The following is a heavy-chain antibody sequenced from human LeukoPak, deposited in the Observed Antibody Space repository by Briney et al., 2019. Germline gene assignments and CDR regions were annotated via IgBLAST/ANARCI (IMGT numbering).Heavy chain of an antibody. CDR1: GFIFNNYA. D-gene: IGHD3-22*01. CDR2: ISWNSGTI. V-gene: IGHV3-9*01. Sequence: PWGSLRLSCAGSGFIFNNYAMHWVRQPPGKGLEWVSGISWNSGTIDYADSVRGRFTISRDNAKNSLYLQMNSLRAEDTAVYYCARGAYYYEDWGQGTLVTVSS. CDR3: ARGAYYYED. J-gene: IGHJ4*02.